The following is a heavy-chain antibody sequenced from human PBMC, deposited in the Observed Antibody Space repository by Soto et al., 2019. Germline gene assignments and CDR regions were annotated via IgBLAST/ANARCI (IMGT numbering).Heavy chain of an antibody. CDR2: IYYSGST. V-gene: IGHV4-31*03. D-gene: IGHD1-26*01. CDR1: GGSISSGGYY. CDR3: ARDRGADRGYYYGMDV. J-gene: IGHJ6*02. Sequence: PSETLSLTCTVSGGSISSGGYYWSWIRQHPGKGLEWIGYIYYSGSTYYNPSLKSRVTISVDTSKNQFSLKLSSVTAADTAVYYCARDRGADRGYYYGMDVWGQGTTVTAP.